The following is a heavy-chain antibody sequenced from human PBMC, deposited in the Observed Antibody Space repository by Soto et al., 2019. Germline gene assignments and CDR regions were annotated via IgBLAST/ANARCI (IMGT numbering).Heavy chain of an antibody. CDR3: ARVVAVAGAFDY. Sequence: QVQLVESGGGVVQPGRSLRLSCAASGFTFSSYGMHWVRQAPGKGLEWVAVIWYDGSNKYYADSVKGRFTISRDNSKNTLYLQMNSLRAEDTAVYYCARVVAVAGAFDYLGQGTLVTVSS. CDR2: IWYDGSNK. CDR1: GFTFSSYG. J-gene: IGHJ4*02. V-gene: IGHV3-33*01. D-gene: IGHD6-19*01.